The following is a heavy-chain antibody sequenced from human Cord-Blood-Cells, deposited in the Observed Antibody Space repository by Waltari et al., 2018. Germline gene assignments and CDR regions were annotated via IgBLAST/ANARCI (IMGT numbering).Heavy chain of an antibody. CDR1: GGTFSSYA. CDR2: IIPIFGTA. J-gene: IGHJ4*02. Sequence: QVQLVQSGAEVKKPGSSVEVSGKASGGTFSSYAISWVRQAPGQGLEWMGGIIPIFGTANYAQKFQGRVTITADESTSTAYMELSSLRSEDTAVYYCARRYSGYDRWGYFDYWGQGTLVTVSS. D-gene: IGHD5-12*01. CDR3: ARRYSGYDRWGYFDY. V-gene: IGHV1-69*01.